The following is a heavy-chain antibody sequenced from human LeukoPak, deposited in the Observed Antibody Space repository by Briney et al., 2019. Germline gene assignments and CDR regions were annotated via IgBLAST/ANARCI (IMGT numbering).Heavy chain of an antibody. V-gene: IGHV1-18*01. CDR2: ITTYNNKT. CDR3: ARDVVRGDTNFDY. Sequence: ASVMVSCKSSGYTFNNYGIFWVRQAPGQGLEWMGWITTYNNKTNSKQTFQGRVTITTDTSTSTAYMELRSLRSDDTAAYYCARDVVRGDTNFDYWGEGALVTVSS. D-gene: IGHD3-10*01. CDR1: GYTFNNYG. J-gene: IGHJ4*02.